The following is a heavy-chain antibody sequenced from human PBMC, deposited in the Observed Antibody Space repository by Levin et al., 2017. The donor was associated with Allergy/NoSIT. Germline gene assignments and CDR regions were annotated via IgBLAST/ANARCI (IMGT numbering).Heavy chain of an antibody. CDR2: IKSKTDGETT. J-gene: IGHJ4*02. Sequence: SCAASGFTFSNAWMSWVRQAPGKGLEWLGRIKSKTDGETTDYAAPVKGRFTISRDDSKNTLYLQMNSLKTEDTAMYYCTRYSYGTYHFDYWGQGTLVTVSS. CDR1: GFTFSNAW. D-gene: IGHD5-18*01. CDR3: TRYSYGTYHFDY. V-gene: IGHV3-15*01.